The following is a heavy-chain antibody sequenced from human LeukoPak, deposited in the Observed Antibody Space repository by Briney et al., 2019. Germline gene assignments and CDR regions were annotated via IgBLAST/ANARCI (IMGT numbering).Heavy chain of an antibody. J-gene: IGHJ4*02. CDR3: AKGDGGNFDY. CDR1: GDSVSSNSAA. Sequence: SQTLSLTCAISGDSVSSNSAAWNWIRQSPSRGLEWLGRTYYKSKWYNNYAVSVKSRITIKADTSKNQLSLQLNSVTPEDTAVYYCAKGDGGNFDYWGQGTLVTVSS. CDR2: TYYKSKWYN. V-gene: IGHV6-1*01. D-gene: IGHD4-23*01.